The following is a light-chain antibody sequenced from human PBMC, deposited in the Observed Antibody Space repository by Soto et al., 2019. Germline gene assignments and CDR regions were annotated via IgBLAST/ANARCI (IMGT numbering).Light chain of an antibody. V-gene: IGKV1-5*01. CDR3: QQYQSWPYT. J-gene: IGKJ2*01. Sequence: DIQMTQSPSTLSASVGDRVTITCRASQSVNKWLAWYKQKPGRAANLVIDDASTLQTSVTSTFSGSGSGTEFTLTISSLQPDDFGTYYCQQYQSWPYTFGQGTKLEIK. CDR1: QSVNKW. CDR2: DAS.